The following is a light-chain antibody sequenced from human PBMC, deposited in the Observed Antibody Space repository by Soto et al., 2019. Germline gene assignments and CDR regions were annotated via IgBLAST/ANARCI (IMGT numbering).Light chain of an antibody. CDR1: SSDVGGYNY. Sequence: QSALTQPASVSGSPGQSITISCTGTSSDVGGYNYVSWYQQHPGKAPKLMIFDVSNRPSGGSNRFSGSKSGNTASLTISRLQAEDEAVYYCSSYTSSSTLVFGGGTKLTVL. CDR3: SSYTSSSTLV. J-gene: IGLJ2*01. CDR2: DVS. V-gene: IGLV2-14*01.